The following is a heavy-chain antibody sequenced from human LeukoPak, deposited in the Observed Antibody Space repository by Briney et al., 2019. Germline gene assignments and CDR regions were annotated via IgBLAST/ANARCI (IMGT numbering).Heavy chain of an antibody. J-gene: IGHJ5*02. CDR1: GYTFTSYG. V-gene: IGHV1-18*01. D-gene: IGHD2-15*01. CDR3: ARDLEGLGGYCSGGSCPQFDP. CDR2: ISAYNGNT. Sequence: ASVKVSCEASGYTFTSYGISWVRQAPGQGLEWMGWISAYNGNTNYAQKLQGRVTMTTDTSTSTAYMELRSLRSDDTAVYYCARDLEGLGGYCSGGSCPQFDPWGQGTLVTVSS.